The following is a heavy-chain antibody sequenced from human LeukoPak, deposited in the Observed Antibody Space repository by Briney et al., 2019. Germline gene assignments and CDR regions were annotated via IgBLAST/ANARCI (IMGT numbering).Heavy chain of an antibody. CDR3: ARHDFGATRDY. J-gene: IGHJ4*02. V-gene: IGHV4-59*01. CDR2: IHYTGST. D-gene: IGHD3/OR15-3a*01. Sequence: PSETLSLTCSVSGGSINSYHWSWIRQPPGKGLEWIGYIHYTGSTNYNPSLKSRGTISLDTYKSQFSLKVNSVTAADPAVYYCARHDFGATRDYWGQGTLVTVSS. CDR1: GGSINSYH.